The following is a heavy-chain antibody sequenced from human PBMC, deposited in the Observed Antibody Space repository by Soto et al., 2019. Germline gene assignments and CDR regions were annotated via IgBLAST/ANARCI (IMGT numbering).Heavy chain of an antibody. V-gene: IGHV1-18*01. J-gene: IGHJ4*02. Sequence: QVQLVQSGAEVKKPGASVKVSCKASGYTFTSYGISWVRQAPGQGLEWMGWISAYNGNTNYAQMLQGRVTMTTDTSTSTADMELRSLRSDDTAVYSCARDRGSYALDYWGQGTLVTVSS. CDR1: GYTFTSYG. CDR3: ARDRGSYALDY. D-gene: IGHD1-26*01. CDR2: ISAYNGNT.